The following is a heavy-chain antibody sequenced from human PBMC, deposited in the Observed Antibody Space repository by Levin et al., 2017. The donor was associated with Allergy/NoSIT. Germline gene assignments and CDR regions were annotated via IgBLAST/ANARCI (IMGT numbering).Heavy chain of an antibody. D-gene: IGHD3-16*02. Sequence: GESLKISCKASGYSFSDYWITWVRQMPGKGLEWMGIIYPGDSETRYSPPFQGQVTMSADRSISTAYLQWSTLRASDTAMYYCARLGGGYRFYNGMDVWGLGTTVTVSS. CDR1: GYSFSDYW. J-gene: IGHJ6*02. V-gene: IGHV5-51*01. CDR3: ARLGGGYRFYNGMDV. CDR2: IYPGDSET.